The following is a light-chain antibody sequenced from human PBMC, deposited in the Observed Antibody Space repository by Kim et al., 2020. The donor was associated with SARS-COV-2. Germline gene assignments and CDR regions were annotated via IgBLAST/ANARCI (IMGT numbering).Light chain of an antibody. CDR1: QSISSY. Sequence: DIQMTQSPSSLSASVGDRVTITCRASQSISSYLNWYQQKPGKAPNLLIYAASSLQSGVPSRFSGSGSGTDFTLTISSLQPEDFATYYCKQSYNSLRTLGQGTKVDIK. CDR3: KQSYNSLRT. V-gene: IGKV1-39*01. J-gene: IGKJ1*01. CDR2: AAS.